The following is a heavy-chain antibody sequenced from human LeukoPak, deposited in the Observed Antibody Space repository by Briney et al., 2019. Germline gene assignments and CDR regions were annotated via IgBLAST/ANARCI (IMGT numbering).Heavy chain of an antibody. CDR3: AKRWGENYGHFDY. Sequence: GGSLRLSCAASGFTFSSYAMSWVRQAPGKGLEWVSAISGSGGSIYYADSVKGRFTISRDNSKNTLYLQMNSLRAEDTDVYYCAKRWGENYGHFDYWGQGTLVTVSS. J-gene: IGHJ4*02. D-gene: IGHD4-17*01. CDR2: ISGSGGSI. CDR1: GFTFSSYA. V-gene: IGHV3-23*01.